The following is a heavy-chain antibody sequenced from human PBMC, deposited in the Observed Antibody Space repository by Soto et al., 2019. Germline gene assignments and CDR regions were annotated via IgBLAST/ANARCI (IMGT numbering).Heavy chain of an antibody. J-gene: IGHJ3*02. Sequence: ASVKVSCKASGYTFTSYGISWVRQAPGQGLEWMGWISAYNGNTNYAQKLQGRVTMTTDTSTSTAYMELRSLRSDDTAVYYCARDEKWLDATAAFDIWGQGTMVTVSS. D-gene: IGHD6-19*01. CDR2: ISAYNGNT. CDR3: ARDEKWLDATAAFDI. CDR1: GYTFTSYG. V-gene: IGHV1-18*01.